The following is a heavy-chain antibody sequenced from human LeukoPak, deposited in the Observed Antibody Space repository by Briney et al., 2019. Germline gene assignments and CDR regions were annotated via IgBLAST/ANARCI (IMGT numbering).Heavy chain of an antibody. CDR2: ISTSGSTI. CDR1: GFTFSDYY. J-gene: IGHJ1*01. V-gene: IGHV3-11*04. CDR3: AHLGGMVIQN. Sequence: GGSLRFSCAASGFTFSDYYMSWIRQAPGKGLEWVSYISTSGSTIYYADSVRGRFTISRDNAKNSLYLQMNSLRADDTAVYYCAHLGGMVIQNWGQGTLVTVSS. D-gene: IGHD3-16*01.